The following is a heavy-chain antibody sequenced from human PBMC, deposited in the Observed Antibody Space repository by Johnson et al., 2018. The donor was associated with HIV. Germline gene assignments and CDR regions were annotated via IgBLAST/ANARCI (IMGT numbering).Heavy chain of an antibody. CDR3: ATPQEGYSAFDI. CDR1: GFTVSSNY. V-gene: IGHV3-66*01. CDR2: IYSGGST. J-gene: IGHJ3*02. D-gene: IGHD2-15*01. Sequence: MQLVESGGGLVQPGGSLRLSCAASGFTVSSNYMSWVRQAPGKGLEWVSVIYSGGSTYYADSVKGRFTISRDNSKNTLYLQMNSLRAEDTAVYYCATPQEGYSAFDIWGQGTMVTVSA.